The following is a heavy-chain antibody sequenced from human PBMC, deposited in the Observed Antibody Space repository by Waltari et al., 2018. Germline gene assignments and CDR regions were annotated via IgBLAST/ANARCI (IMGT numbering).Heavy chain of an antibody. J-gene: IGHJ3*02. CDR1: GGTFSSYA. V-gene: IGHV1-69*05. Sequence: QVQLVQSGAEVKKPGSSVKVSCKASGGTFSSYAISWVRQAPGQGLEWMGGIIPIFGTANCAQKVQGRVTITTDESTSTAYMELSSLRSEDTAVYYCARARVVQGGHDAFDIWGQGTMVTVSS. D-gene: IGHD3-10*01. CDR2: IIPIFGTA. CDR3: ARARVVQGGHDAFDI.